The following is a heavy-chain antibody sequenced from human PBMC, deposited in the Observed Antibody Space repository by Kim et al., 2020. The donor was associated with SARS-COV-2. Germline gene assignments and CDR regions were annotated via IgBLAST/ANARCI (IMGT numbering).Heavy chain of an antibody. CDR1: GYTFTSYG. Sequence: ASVKVSCKASGYTFTSYGISWVRQAPGQGLEWMGWISAYNGNTNYAQKLQGRVTMTTDTSTSTAYMELRSLRSDDTAVYYCARGRDYYGSGSYPGLFDYWGQGTLVTVSS. J-gene: IGHJ4*02. CDR2: ISAYNGNT. CDR3: ARGRDYYGSGSYPGLFDY. V-gene: IGHV1-18*01. D-gene: IGHD3-10*01.